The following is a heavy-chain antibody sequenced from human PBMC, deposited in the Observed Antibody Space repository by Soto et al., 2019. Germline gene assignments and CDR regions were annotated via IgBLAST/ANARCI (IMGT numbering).Heavy chain of an antibody. J-gene: IGHJ6*02. Sequence: GGSLRFSCAASGFTFSSYAMHWVRQAPGKGLEWVAVISYDGSNKYYADSVKGRFTISRDNSKNTLYLQMNSLRAEDTAVYYCARDTVGPYYYYYGMDVWGQGTTVTVSS. V-gene: IGHV3-30-3*01. CDR1: GFTFSSYA. CDR2: ISYDGSNK. D-gene: IGHD4-17*01. CDR3: ARDTVGPYYYYYGMDV.